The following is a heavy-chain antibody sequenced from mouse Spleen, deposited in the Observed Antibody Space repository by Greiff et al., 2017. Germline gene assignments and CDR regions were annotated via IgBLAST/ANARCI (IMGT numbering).Heavy chain of an antibody. CDR1: GYTFTSYW. D-gene: IGHD4-1*01. CDR3: ASRGLGQDWYFDV. J-gene: IGHJ1*03. CDR2: IHPNSGST. V-gene: IGHV1-64*01. Sequence: VQLQQPGAELVKPGASVKLSCKASGYTFTSYWMHWVKQRPGQGLEWIGMIHPNSGSTNYNEKFKSKATLTVDKSSSTAYMQLSSLTSEDSAVYYCASRGLGQDWYFDVWGTGTTVTVSS.